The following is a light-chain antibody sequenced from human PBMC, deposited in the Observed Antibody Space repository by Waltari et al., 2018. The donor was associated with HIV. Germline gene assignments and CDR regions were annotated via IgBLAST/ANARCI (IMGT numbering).Light chain of an antibody. V-gene: IGKV1-27*01. J-gene: IGKJ1*01. CDR3: QKYNSAPRT. Sequence: DVQMTQSPSSLSASVVDRVTLTCRASQGIGHSLAWYQQNPGKVPNLLIYAASTLQSGVPSRFSGSGSGTHFTLTISRLQPEDIATYYCQKYNSAPRTFGQGTKVEIK. CDR1: QGIGHS. CDR2: AAS.